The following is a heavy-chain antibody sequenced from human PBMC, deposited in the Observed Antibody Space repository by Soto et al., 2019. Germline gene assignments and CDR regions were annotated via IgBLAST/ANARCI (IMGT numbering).Heavy chain of an antibody. D-gene: IGHD2-15*01. CDR3: ARFTPFYYYYGMDV. CDR2: INAGNGNT. J-gene: IGHJ6*02. CDR1: GYTFTSYA. Sequence: QVQLVQSGAEVKKPGASVKVSCKASGYTFTSYAMHWVRQAPGQRLEWMGWINAGNGNTKYSQKFQGRVTITRDTSASTAYMELSSLRSEDTAVYYCARFTPFYYYYGMDVWGQGTTVTVSS. V-gene: IGHV1-3*01.